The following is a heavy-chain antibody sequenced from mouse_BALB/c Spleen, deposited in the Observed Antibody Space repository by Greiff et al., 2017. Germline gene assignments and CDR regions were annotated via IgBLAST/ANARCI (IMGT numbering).Heavy chain of an antibody. J-gene: IGHJ3*01. Sequence: EVQRVESGGGLVQPGGSLRLSCATSGFTFTDYYMSWVRQPPGKALEWLGFIRNKANGYTTEYSASVKGRFTISRDNSQSILYLQMNTLRAEDSATYCCARDGNWFAYWGQGTLVTVSA. CDR1: GFTFTDYY. CDR2: IRNKANGYTT. CDR3: ARDGNWFAY. V-gene: IGHV7-3*02.